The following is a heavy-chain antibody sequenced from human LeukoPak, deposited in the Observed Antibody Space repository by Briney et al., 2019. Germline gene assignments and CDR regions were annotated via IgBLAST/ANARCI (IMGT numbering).Heavy chain of an antibody. CDR2: IYYSGST. CDR1: GGSISSSSYY. J-gene: IGHJ5*02. V-gene: IGHV4-39*01. D-gene: IGHD1-7*01. Sequence: PSETLSLTCTVSGGSISSSSYYWGWIRQPPGKGLEWIGSIYYSGSTYYNPSLKSRVTISVDTSKNQFSLKLSSVTAADTAVYYCARELRSLHNWFDPWGQGTLVTVSS. CDR3: ARELRSLHNWFDP.